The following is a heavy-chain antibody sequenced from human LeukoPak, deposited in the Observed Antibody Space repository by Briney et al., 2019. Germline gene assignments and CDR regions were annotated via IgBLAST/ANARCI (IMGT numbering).Heavy chain of an antibody. CDR3: ARVVRGAVTSNWFDP. Sequence: AETLSLTCIVSGGSMNDNYLTWIRQAPGKGLEGIGYISNSGTTDYNPSLKSRVTMSVDTSKNEFSLKLTSVTAADTAMYYCARVVRGAVTSNWFDPWGQGTLVTVSS. CDR2: ISNSGTT. V-gene: IGHV4-59*01. D-gene: IGHD4-17*01. CDR1: GGSMNDNY. J-gene: IGHJ5*02.